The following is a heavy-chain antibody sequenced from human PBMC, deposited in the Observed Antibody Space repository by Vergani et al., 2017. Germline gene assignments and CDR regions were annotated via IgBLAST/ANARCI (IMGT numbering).Heavy chain of an antibody. D-gene: IGHD2-21*02. J-gene: IGHJ6*02. CDR3: ARHLAYCGGDCYPCYYGMDV. V-gene: IGHV4-39*01. Sequence: QLQLQESGPGLVKPSETLSLTCTVSGGSISSSSYYWGWIRQPPGKGLEWIGSIDYSGSTYYNPSLKSRVTISVDTSKNQFSLKLSSVTAADTAGYYCARHLAYCGGDCYPCYYGMDVWGQGTTVTVSS. CDR1: GGSISSSSYY. CDR2: IDYSGST.